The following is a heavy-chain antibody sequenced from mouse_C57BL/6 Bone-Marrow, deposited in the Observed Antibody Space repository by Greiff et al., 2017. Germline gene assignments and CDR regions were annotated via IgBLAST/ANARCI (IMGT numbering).Heavy chain of an antibody. J-gene: IGHJ4*01. CDR1: GFSLTSYG. Sequence: QVQLKESGPGLVQPSQSLSITCTASGFSLTSYGVHWVRQSPGKGLEWLGVIWRGGSTDYNAAFISRLSISKDNSKSQVFFKMNSLQADDTAIYYCARNYDFWALMDYWGQGTSVTVSS. V-gene: IGHV2-2*01. CDR3: ARNYDFWALMDY. CDR2: IWRGGST. D-gene: IGHD2-4*01.